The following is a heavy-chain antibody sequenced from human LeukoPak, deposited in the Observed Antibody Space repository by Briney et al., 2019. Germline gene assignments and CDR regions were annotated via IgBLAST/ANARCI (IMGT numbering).Heavy chain of an antibody. CDR1: GFTFSSYA. CDR3: AKDTHDPDY. D-gene: IGHD3-3*01. CDR2: IIGSGGST. J-gene: IGHJ4*02. V-gene: IGHV3-23*01. Sequence: GGSLRLSRAASGFTFSSYAMSWVRQAPGRGLEWVSAIIGSGGSTYYADSVKGRFTITRDNAKNTLYLQMNSLRAEDTAVYYCAKDTHDPDYWGQGTLVTVSS.